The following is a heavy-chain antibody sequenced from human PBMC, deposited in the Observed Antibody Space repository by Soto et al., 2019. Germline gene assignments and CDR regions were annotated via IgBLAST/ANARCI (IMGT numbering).Heavy chain of an antibody. Sequence: PGGSLRLSCAASGFTFSSYAMSWVRQAPGKGLEWVSAISGSGGSTYYADSVKGRFTISRDNSKNTLYLQMNSLRAEDTAVYYCAKGDTAMALYYYYYYGMDVWGQGTTVTVSS. CDR1: GFTFSSYA. D-gene: IGHD5-18*01. V-gene: IGHV3-23*01. CDR2: ISGSGGST. J-gene: IGHJ6*02. CDR3: AKGDTAMALYYYYYYGMDV.